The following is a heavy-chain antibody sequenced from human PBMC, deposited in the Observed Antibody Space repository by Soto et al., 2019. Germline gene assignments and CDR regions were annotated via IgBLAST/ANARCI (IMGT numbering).Heavy chain of an antibody. Sequence: SETLSLTRTVSGGSISSYYWSWIRQPPGKGLEWIGYIYYSGSTNYNPSLKSRVTISVDTSKNQFSLKLSSVTAADTAVYYCARDNGRENYYDSSGYWYYFDYWGQGTLVTVSS. CDR1: GGSISSYY. J-gene: IGHJ4*02. D-gene: IGHD3-22*01. CDR2: IYYSGST. V-gene: IGHV4-59*01. CDR3: ARDNGRENYYDSSGYWYYFDY.